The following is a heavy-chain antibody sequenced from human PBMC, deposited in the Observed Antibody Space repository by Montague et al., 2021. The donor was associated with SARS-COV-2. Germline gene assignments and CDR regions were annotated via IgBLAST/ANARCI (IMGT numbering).Heavy chain of an antibody. D-gene: IGHD3-10*01. CDR2: ICYSGST. CDR3: AREGMVRGSYYYYGMDV. Sequence: SETLSLTCTVSGGSISSYYWSWIRQPPGKGLEWIGYICYSGSTNXNPSLKSRVTISVDTSKNQFSLKLSSVTAADTAVYYCAREGMVRGSYYYYGMDVWGQGTTVTVSS. J-gene: IGHJ6*02. CDR1: GGSISSYY. V-gene: IGHV4-59*01.